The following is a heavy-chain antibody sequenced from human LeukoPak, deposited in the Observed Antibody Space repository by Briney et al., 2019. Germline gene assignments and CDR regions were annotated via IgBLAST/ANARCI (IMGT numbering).Heavy chain of an antibody. Sequence: GGSLRLSCAASGFTFSSYEMNWVRQAPGKGLEWVSYISSSGSTIYYADSVKGRFTISRDNAKNSLYLQINSLRDDDTSVYFCARDASALYWGRGTLVTVSS. D-gene: IGHD6-19*01. CDR1: GFTFSSYE. CDR3: ARDASALY. V-gene: IGHV3-48*03. CDR2: ISSSGSTI. J-gene: IGHJ4*02.